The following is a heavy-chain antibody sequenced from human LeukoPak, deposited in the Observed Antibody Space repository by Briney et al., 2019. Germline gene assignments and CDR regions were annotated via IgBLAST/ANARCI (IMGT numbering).Heavy chain of an antibody. V-gene: IGHV4-39*01. Sequence: SETLSLTCTVSGGSISSSSYYWGWLRQPPGKGLEWIGSVYYSGTTYYNPSLKSRVTISVNTSKNQFSLKLSSVTAADTAVYYCARRAPSGYFDYWGQGALVTVSS. CDR1: GGSISSSSYY. CDR2: VYYSGTT. J-gene: IGHJ4*02. CDR3: ARRAPSGYFDY.